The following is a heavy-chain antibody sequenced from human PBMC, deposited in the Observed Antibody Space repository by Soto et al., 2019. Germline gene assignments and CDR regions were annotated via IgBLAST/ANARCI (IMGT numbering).Heavy chain of an antibody. CDR1: GGTFSSYA. V-gene: IGHV1-69*12. CDR2: IVPIVGTT. D-gene: IGHD5-12*01. J-gene: IGHJ4*02. CDR3: VRVVAIPGYPDH. Sequence: QVQLVQSGAGVRQPASSVKVSCKTSGGTFSSYAISWVRQAPGQGLEWMGGIVPIVGTTTYAQKFQGRGTITADEATSTAYMQLRRLRSDDTAVYYCVRVVAIPGYPDHWGQGTLVTVSS.